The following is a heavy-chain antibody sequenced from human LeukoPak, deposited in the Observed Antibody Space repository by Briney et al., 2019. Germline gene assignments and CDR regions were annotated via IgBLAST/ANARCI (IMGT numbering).Heavy chain of an antibody. J-gene: IGHJ6*03. D-gene: IGHD1-26*01. CDR3: VKFRGATDHYYYYMDV. V-gene: IGHV3-23*01. CDR2: ISDSGGYT. CDR1: GFSFSTHA. Sequence: QPGGSLRLSCAASGFSFSTHAMTWLRQAPGKGLEWVSAISDSGGYTYSADSVKGRFTISRDNSKNTVYLQMNSLRVEDTAVYYCVKFRGATDHYYYYMDVWGKGTTVTVCS.